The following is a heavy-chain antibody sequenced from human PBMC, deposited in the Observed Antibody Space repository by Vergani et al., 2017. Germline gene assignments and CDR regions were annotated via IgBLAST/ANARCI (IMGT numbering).Heavy chain of an antibody. CDR2: ISGSGGNT. V-gene: IGHV3-23*01. D-gene: IGHD2-2*01. CDR1: GFTFRTYA. J-gene: IGHJ6*02. CDR3: AKGVYCSSTSCYEGRGYYYGMGV. Sequence: EVQLLESGGGLVQPGGSLRLSCVVSGFTFRTYAMTWVRQAPGKGLEWVSGISGSGGNTYYANSVKGRFTISRDNSKNTLYLQMNSLRADDTAVYYCAKGVYCSSTSCYEGRGYYYGMGVWGQGTTVTFSS.